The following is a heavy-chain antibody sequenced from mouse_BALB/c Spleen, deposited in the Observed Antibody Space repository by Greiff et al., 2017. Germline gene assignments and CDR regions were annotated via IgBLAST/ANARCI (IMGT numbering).Heavy chain of an antibody. Sequence: QVTLKECGPGILQPSQTLSLTCSFSGFSLSTSGMGVSWIRQPSGKGLEWLAHIYWDDDKRYNPSLKSRLTISKDTSRNQVFLKITSVDTADTATYYCARSYRYDRGYAMDDWGQGTSVTVSS. J-gene: IGHJ4*01. V-gene: IGHV8-12*01. CDR3: ARSYRYDRGYAMDD. D-gene: IGHD2-14*01. CDR1: GFSLSTSGMG. CDR2: IYWDDDK.